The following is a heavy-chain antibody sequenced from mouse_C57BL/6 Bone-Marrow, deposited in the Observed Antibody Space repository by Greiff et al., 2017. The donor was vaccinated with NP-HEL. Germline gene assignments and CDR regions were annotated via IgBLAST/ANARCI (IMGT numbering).Heavy chain of an antibody. J-gene: IGHJ2*01. CDR3: ATSLYYFDY. CDR2: INPNNGGT. D-gene: IGHD6-1*01. V-gene: IGHV1-22*01. Sequence: EVKLQESGPELVKPGASVKMSCKASGYTFTDYNMHWVKQSHGKSLEWIGYINPNNGGTSYNQKFKGKATLTVNKSSSTAYMELRSLTSEDSAVYYCATSLYYFDYWGQGTTLTVSS. CDR1: GYTFTDYN.